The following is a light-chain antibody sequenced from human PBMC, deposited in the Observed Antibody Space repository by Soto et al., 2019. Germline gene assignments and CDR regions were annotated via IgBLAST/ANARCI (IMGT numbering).Light chain of an antibody. CDR2: AAS. V-gene: IGKV1-12*01. Sequence: DIQMPQSPSSVSASVGDRVTITCRASQGISSWLAWSQQKPVKAPNLLIYAASSLQSGATSRFSGRGSGTDFTLTISSLQPEDFATYYCQQTNSFPLTFGGGTKVEIK. CDR1: QGISSW. J-gene: IGKJ4*01. CDR3: QQTNSFPLT.